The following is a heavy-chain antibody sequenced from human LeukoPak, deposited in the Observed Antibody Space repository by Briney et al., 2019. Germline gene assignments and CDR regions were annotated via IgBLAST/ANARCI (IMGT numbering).Heavy chain of an antibody. D-gene: IGHD6-19*01. J-gene: IGHJ4*02. CDR1: GFTFSIEW. CDR2: MKEEGGNI. V-gene: IGHV3-7*01. CDR3: TRDGCSGWCHDY. Sequence: GGSLRLSCAASGFTFSIEWMGWVRQAPGQGLEWVATMKEEGGNIYYVDSVRGRFTISRDNAKNSLFLQMNSLRADDTAVYYCTRDGCSGWCHDYWGQGTLVTVSS.